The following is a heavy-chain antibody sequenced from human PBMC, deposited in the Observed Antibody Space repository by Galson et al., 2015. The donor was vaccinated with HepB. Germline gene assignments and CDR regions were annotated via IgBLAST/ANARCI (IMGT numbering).Heavy chain of an antibody. CDR3: ARRGSGSYYSH. J-gene: IGHJ4*02. CDR1: GFTFSNYA. D-gene: IGHD3-10*01. V-gene: IGHV3-30-3*01. CDR2: ISYDGSDK. Sequence: LRLSCAASGFTFSNYAMHWVRQAPGKGLDWVAFISYDGSDKYYADSVQGRFTISRDNSKNTLFLQMNSLGAEDTAIYYCARRGSGSYYSHWGQGTLVTVSS.